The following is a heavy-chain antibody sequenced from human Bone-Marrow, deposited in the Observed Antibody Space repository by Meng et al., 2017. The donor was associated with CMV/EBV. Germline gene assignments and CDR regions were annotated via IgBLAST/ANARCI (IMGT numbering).Heavy chain of an antibody. J-gene: IGHJ4*02. Sequence: QVKLVQSGAEVKKPGASVKVSCKASGYTFTGYYMHWVRQAPGQGLEWMGWINPNSGDTNYAQKFQGRVTMTRDTSISTAYMELSRLRSDDTAVYYCSYGSGSYYPFDYWGQGTLVTVSS. D-gene: IGHD3-10*01. CDR3: SYGSGSYYPFDY. CDR2: INPNSGDT. V-gene: IGHV1-2*02. CDR1: GYTFTGYY.